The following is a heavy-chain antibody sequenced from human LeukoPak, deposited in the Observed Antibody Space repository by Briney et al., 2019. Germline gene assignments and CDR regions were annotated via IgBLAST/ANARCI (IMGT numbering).Heavy chain of an antibody. J-gene: IGHJ6*03. CDR3: ARLGGVWSEREYYYYYMDV. V-gene: IGHV4-4*02. CDR1: GGSISTNNW. D-gene: IGHD3-16*01. Sequence: PSETLSLTCLVSGGSISTNNWWSWVRQSPGKGLEWIGEMYHSGNTNYNPSLKSRVIISVDKSKNQFSLKLTSVTAADTAVYYCARLGGVWSEREYYYYYMDVWGKGTTVTISS. CDR2: MYHSGNT.